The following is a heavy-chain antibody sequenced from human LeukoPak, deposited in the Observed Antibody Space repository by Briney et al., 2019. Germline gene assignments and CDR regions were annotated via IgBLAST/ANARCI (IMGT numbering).Heavy chain of an antibody. CDR3: ATELSGDGFDI. CDR2: IKQDGSET. CDR1: GFTFSSYW. D-gene: IGHD2-15*01. Sequence: GGSLRLSCAVSGFTFSSYWMNWVRQAPGKGLEWVALIKQDGSETYCVDSVKGRFTISRDNAKNSLYLQMNSLRVEDTAVYYCATELSGDGFDIWGQGTRVTVSS. J-gene: IGHJ3*02. V-gene: IGHV3-7*01.